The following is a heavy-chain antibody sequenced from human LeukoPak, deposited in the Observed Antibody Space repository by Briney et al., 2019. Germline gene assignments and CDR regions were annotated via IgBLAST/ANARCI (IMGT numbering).Heavy chain of an antibody. D-gene: IGHD6-13*01. CDR2: IYSGGST. Sequence: ETLSLTCTVSGGSISSSSYYWGWIRQPPGKGLEWVSVIYSGGSTYYADSVKGRFTISRHNSKNTLYLQMNSLRAEDTAVYYCARVGVISIAAAYYFDYWGQGTLVTVSS. CDR3: ARVGVISIAAAYYFDY. J-gene: IGHJ4*02. V-gene: IGHV3-53*04. CDR1: GGSISSSSYY.